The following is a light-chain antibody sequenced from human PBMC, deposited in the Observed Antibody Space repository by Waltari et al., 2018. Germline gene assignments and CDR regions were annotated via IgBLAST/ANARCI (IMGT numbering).Light chain of an antibody. J-gene: IGLJ2*01. CDR1: SGRIASNY. CDR2: EDN. V-gene: IGLV6-57*03. Sequence: NFMLTQPHSVSESPGKTVPISCTRSSGRIASNYVQWYQRRPGSVPTTVIYEDNQRPSGVPDRFSGSIDSSSNSASLTISGLQTEDEADYYCQSHDANHYVVFGGGTKVTVL. CDR3: QSHDANHYVV.